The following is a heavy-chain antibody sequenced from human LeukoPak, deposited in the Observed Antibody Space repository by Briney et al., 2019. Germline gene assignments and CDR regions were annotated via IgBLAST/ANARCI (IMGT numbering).Heavy chain of an antibody. Sequence: SETLSLTCTVSGASISNYYWIWIRQPPGKGLEWIGYVYSTGSTNYNPSLKSRLTISVDTSKNQFSLKLRSVTAADTAMYYCARVEGYSGSYYFDYWGQGTLVTVSS. V-gene: IGHV4-59*01. CDR1: GASISNYY. J-gene: IGHJ4*02. D-gene: IGHD1-26*01. CDR3: ARVEGYSGSYYFDY. CDR2: VYSTGST.